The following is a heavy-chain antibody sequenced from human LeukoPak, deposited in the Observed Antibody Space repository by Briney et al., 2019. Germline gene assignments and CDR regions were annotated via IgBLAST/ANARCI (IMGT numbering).Heavy chain of an antibody. Sequence: SGGSLRLSCAASGFTFSTYWMHWVRQAPGEGLEWVASIKQDGSEKYYVDSVKGRFTISRDNAKNSLYLQINSLRAEDTAVYYCARDRSSGWYLTPGFDPWGQGTLVTVSS. CDR2: IKQDGSEK. D-gene: IGHD6-19*01. J-gene: IGHJ5*02. V-gene: IGHV3-7*01. CDR3: ARDRSSGWYLTPGFDP. CDR1: GFTFSTYW.